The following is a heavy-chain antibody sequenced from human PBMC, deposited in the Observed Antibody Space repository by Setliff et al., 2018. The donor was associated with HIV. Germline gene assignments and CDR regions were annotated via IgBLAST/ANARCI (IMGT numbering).Heavy chain of an antibody. CDR1: GFTFGDHD. CDR2: INWHGDTT. J-gene: IGHJ6*03. CDR3: VKGGYRYYYYYMDV. V-gene: IGHV3-20*04. Sequence: GGSLRLSCAASGFTFGDHDMSWVRQGPGTGLQWVAGINWHGDTTGYADSVKGRFTISRDNAKNSLHLQMTSLRGDDTALYYCVKGGYRYYYYYMDVWGKGTTVTVSS. D-gene: IGHD2-2*02.